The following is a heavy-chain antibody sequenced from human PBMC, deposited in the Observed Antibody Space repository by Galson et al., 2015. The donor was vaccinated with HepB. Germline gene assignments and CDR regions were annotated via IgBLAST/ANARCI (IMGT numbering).Heavy chain of an antibody. Sequence: LRLSCAASGFTFSSYSMNWVRQAPGKGLEWVSYISSSSSTIYYADSVKGRFTISRDNAKNSLYLQMNSLRAEDTAVYYCARERHSSGWYSGMDVWGQGTTVTVSS. CDR1: GFTFSSYS. D-gene: IGHD6-19*01. CDR3: ARERHSSGWYSGMDV. CDR2: ISSSSSTI. J-gene: IGHJ6*02. V-gene: IGHV3-48*01.